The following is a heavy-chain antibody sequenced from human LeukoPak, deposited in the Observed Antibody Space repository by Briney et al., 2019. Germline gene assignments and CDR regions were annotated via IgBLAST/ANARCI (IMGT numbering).Heavy chain of an antibody. Sequence: ETLSLTCAVYGGSFSGYYWSWIRQPPGKGLEWVANIKQDGSEKYYVDSVKGRFTISRDNAKNSLYLQMNSLRAEDTAVYYCAKDSITMVRGNWFDPWGQGTLVTVSS. CDR1: GGSFSGYY. CDR3: AKDSITMVRGNWFDP. V-gene: IGHV3-7*03. J-gene: IGHJ5*02. CDR2: IKQDGSEK. D-gene: IGHD3-10*01.